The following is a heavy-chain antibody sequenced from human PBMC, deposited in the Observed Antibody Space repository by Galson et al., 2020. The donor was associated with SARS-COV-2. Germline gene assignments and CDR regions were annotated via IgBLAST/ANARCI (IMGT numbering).Heavy chain of an antibody. D-gene: IGHD1-26*01. CDR3: ATVGSYSPYGNDV. CDR2: MSYSGSS. V-gene: IGHV4-59*03. Sequence: SETLSLTCTVSGGSITNYYWSWIRQSPGKGLEWIGYMSYSGSSNYNPSLKSRVTMSLDTSKNQISRRLSSLTATDAAVYYCATVGSYSPYGNDVWGQGTTVTVSS. CDR1: GGSITNYY. J-gene: IGHJ6*02.